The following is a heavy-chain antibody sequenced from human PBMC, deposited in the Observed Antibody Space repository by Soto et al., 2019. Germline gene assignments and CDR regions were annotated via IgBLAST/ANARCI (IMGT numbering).Heavy chain of an antibody. V-gene: IGHV3-53*01. CDR3: ASWRERKHLYDI. CDR2: PYDAEGT. Sequence: GGYLRLSCAALGLTVRGKKYIAGVGQAPGKGLEWVSAPYDAEGTYYSDSSKGRFTISRDNSNNIIDLRRNGLGPGETAVDYWASWRERKHLYDIWGLAIIVP. D-gene: IGHD1-1*01. CDR1: GLTVRGKKY. J-gene: IGHJ3*02.